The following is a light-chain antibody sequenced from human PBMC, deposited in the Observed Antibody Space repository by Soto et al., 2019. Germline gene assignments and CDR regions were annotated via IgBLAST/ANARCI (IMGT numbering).Light chain of an antibody. Sequence: QSALTQPASVSGSPGQSITISCTGTSSDVGSYNVVSWYQQHPGKAPKLIIYEVTKRPSGVSNRFSGSKSGNTASLTISGLQAEDEADYYCCSYAGGTSVFGTGTKVTV. V-gene: IGLV2-23*02. CDR2: EVT. CDR1: SSDVGSYNV. CDR3: CSYAGGTSV. J-gene: IGLJ1*01.